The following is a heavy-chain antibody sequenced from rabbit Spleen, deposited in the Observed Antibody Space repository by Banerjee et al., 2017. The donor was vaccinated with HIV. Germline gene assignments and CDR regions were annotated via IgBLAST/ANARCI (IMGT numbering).Heavy chain of an antibody. J-gene: IGHJ6*01. Sequence: QSLEESGGGLVKPGASLTLTCIASGVSFSGNSYRCWVRQAPGKGLEWIACIDTGSSGFAYFATWAKGRFTISKTSSTTVTLQMTSLTAADTATYFCARDTSSSFSSYGMDLWGQGTLVTVS. CDR3: ARDTSSSFSSYGMDL. V-gene: IGHV1S40*01. CDR2: IDTGSSGFA. D-gene: IGHD1-1*01. CDR1: GVSFSGNSY.